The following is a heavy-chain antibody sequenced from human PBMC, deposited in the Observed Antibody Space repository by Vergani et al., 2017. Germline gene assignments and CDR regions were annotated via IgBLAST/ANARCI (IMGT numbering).Heavy chain of an antibody. CDR2: IYSTGST. V-gene: IGHV4-31*03. D-gene: IGHD3-22*01. CDR1: GGSISSGVYY. Sequence: QVRLQESGPGLVKPSETLSLPCSVSGGSISSGVYYWNWIRQHPGTGLEWIGYIYSTGSTHHNPSLRRRINMSVDTSKNQFSLKLNSVTAADTAMYYCARMGGYDEGDAFRIGYFDSWGPGILVTVSS. J-gene: IGHJ4*02. CDR3: ARMGGYDEGDAFRIGYFDS.